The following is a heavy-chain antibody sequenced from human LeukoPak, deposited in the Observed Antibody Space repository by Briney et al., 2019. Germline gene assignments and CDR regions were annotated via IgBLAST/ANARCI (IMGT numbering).Heavy chain of an antibody. CDR3: ARDPYNGAYGNDYYYYMDV. J-gene: IGHJ6*03. CDR1: GFTLSSYA. V-gene: IGHV3-21*06. CDR2: ITSSSSYI. Sequence: GGSLRLSCAASGFTLSSYAMSWVRQAPGKAMEWVSSITSSSSYIFYADSVKGRFTISRDNAKNSLYLQMDSLGPEDTAVYYCARDPYNGAYGNDYYYYMDVWGKGTTV. D-gene: IGHD1-26*01.